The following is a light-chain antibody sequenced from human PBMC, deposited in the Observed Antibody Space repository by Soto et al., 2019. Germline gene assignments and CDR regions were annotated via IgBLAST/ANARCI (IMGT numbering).Light chain of an antibody. CDR1: SSNIGAGYD. V-gene: IGLV1-40*01. CDR3: QSYDSSLSGSVV. J-gene: IGLJ2*01. Sequence: QSVLTQPRSVSGAPGQGVTISSTGSSSNIGAGYDVHWYQQLPGTAPKLLIYGNSNRPSGVPDRFSGSKSGTSASLAITGLQAEDESDYYCQSYDSSLSGSVVFGGGTKLTVL. CDR2: GNS.